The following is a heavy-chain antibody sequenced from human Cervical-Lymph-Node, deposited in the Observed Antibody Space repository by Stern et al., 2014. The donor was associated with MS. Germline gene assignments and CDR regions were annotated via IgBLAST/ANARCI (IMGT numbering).Heavy chain of an antibody. V-gene: IGHV4-31*03. J-gene: IGHJ4*02. CDR2: ISDGGTT. CDR3: ARVQGGVRVDS. Sequence: QVQLQESGPELVKPSQTLSLRCTVSGDSISSSRYYWSWIRQPAGKGLEWIGYISDGGTTYYNPSLKSRISISIDISKSHFSLNLRSVTAADTAVYYCARVQGGVRVDSWGQGTLVTVSS. CDR1: GDSISSSRYY. D-gene: IGHD3-10*01.